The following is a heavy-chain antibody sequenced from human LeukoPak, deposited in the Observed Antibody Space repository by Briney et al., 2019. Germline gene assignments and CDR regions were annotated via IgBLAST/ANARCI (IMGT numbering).Heavy chain of an antibody. J-gene: IGHJ1*01. Sequence: GGSLRLSCAASGFTFSSYWMHWVRQAPGKGLVWVSRINSDGSSTSYADSVKGRFTISRDNAKNTLYLQMNSLRAEDTAVYYCACEGYGYNVEYFQHWGQGTLVTVSS. CDR1: GFTFSSYW. CDR3: ACEGYGYNVEYFQH. D-gene: IGHD5-24*01. CDR2: INSDGSST. V-gene: IGHV3-74*01.